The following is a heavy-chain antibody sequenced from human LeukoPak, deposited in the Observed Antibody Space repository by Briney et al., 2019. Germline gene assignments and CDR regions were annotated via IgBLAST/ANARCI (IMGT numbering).Heavy chain of an antibody. CDR1: GYTFTGYY. Sequence: ASVKVSCKASGYTFTGYYMHWVRQAPGQGLEWMGRINPNSGGTNYAQKFQGRVTMTRDTSTSTVYMELSSLRSEDTAVYYCARPSNYYYYGMDVWGQGTTVTVSS. D-gene: IGHD6-6*01. J-gene: IGHJ6*02. CDR3: ARPSNYYYYGMDV. CDR2: INPNSGGT. V-gene: IGHV1-2*06.